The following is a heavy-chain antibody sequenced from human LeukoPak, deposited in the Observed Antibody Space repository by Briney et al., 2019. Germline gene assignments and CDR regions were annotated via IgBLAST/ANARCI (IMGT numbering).Heavy chain of an antibody. CDR2: ISYNGGKI. D-gene: IGHD4-23*01. V-gene: IGHV3-30*02. CDR3: AKVAGNIYYFDY. J-gene: IGHJ4*02. Sequence: GGSLRLSCAASRFSFSIYGMQWVRQAPDKGLEWVTYISYNGGKIHYSDSVKGRFTISRDNSKNTLYLQMNSLRAEDTAVYYCAKVAGNIYYFDYWGQGALVTVSS. CDR1: RFSFSIYG.